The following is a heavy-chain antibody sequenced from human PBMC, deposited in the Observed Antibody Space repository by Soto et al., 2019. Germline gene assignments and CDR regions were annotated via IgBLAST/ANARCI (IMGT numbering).Heavy chain of an antibody. CDR2: MNPNSGNT. Sequence: QVQLVQSGAEVKKFGASVKVSCKASGYTFTSYDISWVRQATGQGLEWMGWMNPNSGNTGYAQKFQGRVTMTRNTSISTAYMELSSLRSEDTAVYYCARGHDSSGYHLYWGQGTLVTVCS. J-gene: IGHJ4*02. CDR1: GYTFTSYD. V-gene: IGHV1-8*01. CDR3: ARGHDSSGYHLY. D-gene: IGHD3-22*01.